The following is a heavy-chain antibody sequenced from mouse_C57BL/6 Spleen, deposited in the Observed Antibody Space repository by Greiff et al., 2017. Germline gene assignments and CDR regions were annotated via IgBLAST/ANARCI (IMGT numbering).Heavy chain of an antibody. CDR1: GFTFSDYY. V-gene: IGHV5-12*01. CDR2: ISNGGGST. J-gene: IGHJ3*01. D-gene: IGHD2-4*01. CDR3: ARHSYYDYDAWFAY. Sequence: EVTLVESGGGLVQPGGSLKLSCAASGFTFSDYYMYWFRQTPEKRLEWVAYISNGGGSTYYPDTVQGRFPISRDNAKNTLYLQMSRRKSEYTAMYYCARHSYYDYDAWFAYWGQGTLVTVSA.